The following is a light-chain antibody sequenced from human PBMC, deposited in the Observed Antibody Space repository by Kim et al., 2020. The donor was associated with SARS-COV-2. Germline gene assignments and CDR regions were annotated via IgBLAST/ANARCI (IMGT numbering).Light chain of an antibody. CDR2: LNSAGSH. J-gene: IGLJ3*02. V-gene: IGLV4-69*01. Sequence: PVLTQSPSASASLGASVKLTCTLSGGHSSYVIAWHQHQPGKGPRYLMNLNSAGSHIKGDGIPDRFSGSGSGAERYLTISGLQSEDEADYYCQTWDTGIRVFGGGTQLTVL. CDR1: GGHSSYV. CDR3: QTWDTGIRV.